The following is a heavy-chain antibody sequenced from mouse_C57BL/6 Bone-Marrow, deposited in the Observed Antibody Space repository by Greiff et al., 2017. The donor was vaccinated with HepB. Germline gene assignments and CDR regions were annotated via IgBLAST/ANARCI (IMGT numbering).Heavy chain of an antibody. CDR3: ARWSKPYWYFDV. V-gene: IGHV1-82*01. CDR2: IYPGDGDT. J-gene: IGHJ1*03. Sequence: QVQLQQSGPELVKPGASVKISCKASGYAFSSSWMNWVKQRPGKGLEWIGRIYPGDGDTNYNGKFKGKATLTADKSASTAYMQRSSLTSEDSAVYFCARWSKPYWYFDVWGTGTTVTVAS. CDR1: GYAFSSSW.